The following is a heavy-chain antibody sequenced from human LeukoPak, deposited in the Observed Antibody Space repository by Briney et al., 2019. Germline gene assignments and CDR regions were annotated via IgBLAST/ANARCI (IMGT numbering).Heavy chain of an antibody. V-gene: IGHV3-23*01. CDR1: GFTFSSYA. CDR3: AKDDGLAAAGTSFDY. D-gene: IGHD6-13*01. CDR2: ISGSGGST. Sequence: PGGSLRLSCAASGFTFSSYAMSWVRQAPGKGLEWVSAISGSGGSTYYADSVKGRFTISRDNSKNTLYLQMDGLRAEDTAVYYCAKDDGLAAAGTSFDYWGQGTLVTVSS. J-gene: IGHJ4*02.